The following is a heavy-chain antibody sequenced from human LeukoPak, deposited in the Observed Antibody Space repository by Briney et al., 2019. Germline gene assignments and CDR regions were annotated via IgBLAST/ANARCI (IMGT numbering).Heavy chain of an antibody. Sequence: SETLSLTCTVSGGSISSYYWSWIRQPPGKGLEWIGYSLYSGNINYNPSLKSRVSISVDTSKNQFSLKLSSVTAADTAVYYCAGYSYGYDRNWSDPWGQGTLVTVSS. D-gene: IGHD5-18*01. CDR2: SLYSGNI. CDR1: GGSISSYY. V-gene: IGHV4-59*01. CDR3: AGYSYGYDRNWSDP. J-gene: IGHJ5*02.